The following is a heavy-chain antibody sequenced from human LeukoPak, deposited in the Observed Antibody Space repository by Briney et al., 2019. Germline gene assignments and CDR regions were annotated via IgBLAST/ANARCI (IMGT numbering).Heavy chain of an antibody. J-gene: IGHJ5*02. CDR1: GYTFTSYY. V-gene: IGHV1-18*04. Sequence: ASVKVSCKASGYTFTSYYMHWVRQAPGQGLEWMGWISAYNGNTNYAQKLQGRVTMTTDTSTSTAYMELRSLRSDDTAVYYCARLAGIAAAGTGRGWFDPWGQGTLVTVSS. CDR3: ARLAGIAAAGTGRGWFDP. D-gene: IGHD6-13*01. CDR2: ISAYNGNT.